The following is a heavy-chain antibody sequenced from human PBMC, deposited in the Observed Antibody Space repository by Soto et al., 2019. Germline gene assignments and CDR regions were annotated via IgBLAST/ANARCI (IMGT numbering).Heavy chain of an antibody. CDR2: VSGSGNNT. V-gene: IGHV3-23*01. CDR3: ARTSRDIDC. CDR1: GFIFSNYA. Sequence: EVKLLESRGGLVQPGGSLRLSCAASGFIFSNYAMTWVRQAPGKGLECVSSVSGSGNNTYYADSMKGHFTISRDNSKTTLYLQMNGLRPEDTVVYYCARTSRDIDCWGQGTLVTVSA. J-gene: IGHJ4*02. D-gene: IGHD3-9*01.